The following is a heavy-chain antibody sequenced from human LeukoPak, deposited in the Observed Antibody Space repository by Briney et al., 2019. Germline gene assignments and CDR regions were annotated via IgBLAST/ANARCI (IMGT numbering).Heavy chain of an antibody. CDR1: GFTFSTYA. J-gene: IGHJ4*02. CDR2: IRGSDGST. CDR3: AKDVYGDYGGLDY. Sequence: GGSLRLSCAASGFTFSTYALSWVRQAPGKGLEWVSSIRGSDGSTYYADSVKGRFAISRDNSKNTLYLQMNSLRAEDTAVYYCAKDVYGDYGGLDYWGQGILVTVSS. D-gene: IGHD4-17*01. V-gene: IGHV3-23*01.